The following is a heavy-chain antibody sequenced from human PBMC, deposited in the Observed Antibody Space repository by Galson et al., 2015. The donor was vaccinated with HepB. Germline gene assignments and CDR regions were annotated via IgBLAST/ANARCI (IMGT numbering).Heavy chain of an antibody. Sequence: SETLSLTCAVYGGSLSGYYWSWIRQPPGKGLEWIGEINHSGSTNYNPSLKSRVTISVDTSKNQFSLKLSSVTAADTAVYYCASRPGVSSYAVTGHYYYYYGMYVWGQGTTVTVSS. J-gene: IGHJ6*02. D-gene: IGHD4-17*01. V-gene: IGHV4-34*01. CDR1: GGSLSGYY. CDR3: ASRPGVSSYAVTGHYYYYYGMYV. CDR2: INHSGST.